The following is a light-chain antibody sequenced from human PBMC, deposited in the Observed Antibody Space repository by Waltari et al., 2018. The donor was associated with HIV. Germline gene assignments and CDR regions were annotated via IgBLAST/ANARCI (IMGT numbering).Light chain of an antibody. CDR2: WAS. V-gene: IGKV4-1*01. J-gene: IGKJ4*01. CDR1: QSLLSSSNDKNY. CDR3: QQYYTTPPT. Sequence: DIVMTQSPDSLAESLGDRATIDCKSSQSLLSSSNDKNYLAWYQQKPGQPPRLLLFWASTRESGVPERFTGSGSGTYFTLTISSLQAEDVAVYYCQQYYTTPPTFGGGTKVEIK.